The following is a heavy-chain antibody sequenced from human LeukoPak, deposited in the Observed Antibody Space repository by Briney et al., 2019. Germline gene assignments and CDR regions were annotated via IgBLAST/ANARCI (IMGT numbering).Heavy chain of an antibody. J-gene: IGHJ5*02. V-gene: IGHV3-7*04. D-gene: IGHD3-10*01. CDR3: AKGVGWFDP. CDR2: IYPDGSEK. CDR1: GYSFTNYW. Sequence: GESLKISCKGSGYSFTNYWIGWVRQAPGKGLEWVANIYPDGSEKNYGDSVRGRFTISRDNSKNSLYLQMNSLRDEDTAVYYCAKGVGWFDPWGQGTLVTVSS.